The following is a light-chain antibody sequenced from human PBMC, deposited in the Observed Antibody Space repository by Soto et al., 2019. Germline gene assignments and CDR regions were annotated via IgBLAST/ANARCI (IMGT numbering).Light chain of an antibody. V-gene: IGKV3-15*01. CDR1: QSVSSN. J-gene: IGKJ1*01. CDR3: EQYNNWPPWK. CDR2: GAS. Sequence: EIVMTQSPATLSVSPGERATLSCSASQSVSSNLAWYQQKPVQAPRLLIYGASTRATGIPARFSGSGSGTAFTLTISSLQSEDFAVYDCEQYNNWPPWKFGQGTKVEIK.